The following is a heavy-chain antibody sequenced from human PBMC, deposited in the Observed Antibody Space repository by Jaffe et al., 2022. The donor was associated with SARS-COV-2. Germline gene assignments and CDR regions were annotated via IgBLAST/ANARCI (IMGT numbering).Heavy chain of an antibody. J-gene: IGHJ4*02. D-gene: IGHD3-10*01. V-gene: IGHV3-23*01. CDR2: ISGSSVTT. CDR3: AKRVEFGELWDG. Sequence: EVQLLESGGGLVQPRGFLRLSCEASGFTFRNYAMSWVRQAPGKGLEWVSGISGSSVTTHYADSVKGRFTISRDNSKNTLYLQMSSLRADDTAVYYCAKRVEFGELWDGWGQGTLVAVSS. CDR1: GFTFRNYA.